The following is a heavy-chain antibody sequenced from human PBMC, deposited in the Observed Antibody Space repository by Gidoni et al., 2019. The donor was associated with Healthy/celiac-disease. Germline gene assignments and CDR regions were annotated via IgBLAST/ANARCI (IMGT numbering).Heavy chain of an antibody. V-gene: IGHV4-39*01. Sequence: QLQLQESGPGLVKPSETLSLTCTVSGGSISSSSYYWGWLRQPPGKGLEWIGSIYYSGRTYYNPSLKSRVTISVDTSKNQFSLKLSSVTAADTAVYYCASRPYSSSYPQTVARQRYYYYGMDVWGQGTTVTVSS. CDR1: GGSISSSSYY. CDR3: ASRPYSSSYPQTVARQRYYYYGMDV. CDR2: IYYSGRT. D-gene: IGHD6-13*01. J-gene: IGHJ6*02.